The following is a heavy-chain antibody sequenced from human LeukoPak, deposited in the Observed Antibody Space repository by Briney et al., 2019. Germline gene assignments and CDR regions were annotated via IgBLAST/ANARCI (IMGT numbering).Heavy chain of an antibody. Sequence: SETLSLTCTVSGGSISSGGYYWSWIRQHPGKGLEWIGYNYYSGSTYYNPSLKSRVTISVDTSKNQFSLKLSSVTAADTAVYYCARTPSRGSDGLDYWGQGTLVTVSS. J-gene: IGHJ4*02. CDR3: ARTPSRGSDGLDY. V-gene: IGHV4-31*03. D-gene: IGHD1-26*01. CDR2: NYYSGST. CDR1: GGSISSGGYY.